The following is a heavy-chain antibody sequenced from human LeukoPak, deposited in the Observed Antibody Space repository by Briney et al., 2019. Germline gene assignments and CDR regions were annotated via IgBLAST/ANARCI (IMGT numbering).Heavy chain of an antibody. V-gene: IGHV3-23*01. J-gene: IGHJ4*02. Sequence: GGSLRLSCADSGFTFSSFEMSWVRQARGKGVEWVSAISATGAIAYYAASVKGRFPTSRDTSTTSLSLQINTLRAEDTALYYSAKTGYSSGWYRIWDYSGQGTLLTAPS. CDR3: AKTGYSSGWYRIWDY. CDR2: ISATGAIA. D-gene: IGHD6-19*01. CDR1: GFTFSSFE.